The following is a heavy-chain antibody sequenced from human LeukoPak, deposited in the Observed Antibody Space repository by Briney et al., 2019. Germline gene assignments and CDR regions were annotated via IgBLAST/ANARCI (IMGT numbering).Heavy chain of an antibody. CDR3: VRNFGKGGFDV. D-gene: IGHD3-3*01. J-gene: IGHJ3*01. Sequence: GGSLRLSCAASGFTFSSYSMNWVRQAPGKGLEWVSYISSSSSTIYYADSVKGRFTISRDNAKNSLYLQMNSLRAEDTAVYYCVRNFGKGGFDVWGHGTMVAVSS. CDR1: GFTFSSYS. V-gene: IGHV3-48*04. CDR2: ISSSSSTI.